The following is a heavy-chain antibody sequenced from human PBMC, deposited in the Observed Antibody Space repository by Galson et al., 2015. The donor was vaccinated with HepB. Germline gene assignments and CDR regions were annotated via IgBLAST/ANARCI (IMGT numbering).Heavy chain of an antibody. Sequence: ALSLTGADSGFSCSSYAMSWVRQAPGKGLEWVSGISGSGGSTYHADSVKGWFTISRDNTKNALYLQMNSLRAEDRAVYYCARVERGYFDYWGQGTLVTVSS. D-gene: IGHD5-12*01. J-gene: IGHJ4*02. CDR3: ARVERGYFDY. CDR2: ISGSGGST. CDR1: GFSCSSYA. V-gene: IGHV3-23*01.